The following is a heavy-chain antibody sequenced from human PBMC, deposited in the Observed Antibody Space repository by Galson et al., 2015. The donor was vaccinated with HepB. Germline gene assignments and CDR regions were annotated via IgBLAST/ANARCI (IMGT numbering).Heavy chain of an antibody. CDR1: GFTFSSYA. CDR3: AKRWVDDSSGYYYSPDNYFDY. J-gene: IGHJ4*02. CDR2: ISGSGDST. V-gene: IGHV3-23*01. D-gene: IGHD3-22*01. Sequence: SLRLSCAASGFTFSSYAMSWVRQAPGKGLEWVSAISGSGDSTYYADSVKGRFTISRDNSKNTLYLQMNSLRAEDTAVYYCAKRWVDDSSGYYYSPDNYFDYWGQGTLVTVSS.